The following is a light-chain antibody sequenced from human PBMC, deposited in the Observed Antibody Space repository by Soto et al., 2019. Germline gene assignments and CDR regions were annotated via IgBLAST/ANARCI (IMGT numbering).Light chain of an antibody. CDR2: DVS. Sequence: QSALTQPRSVSGSPGQSVTISCTGTSSDVGGYNYVSWYQQHPGKAPKLMIYDVSKRPSGVPDRFSGSKSGNTASLTISGLQAEDEADYYCSSYAGSYTVYVFGTGTKVTVL. CDR1: SSDVGGYNY. CDR3: SSYAGSYTVYV. J-gene: IGLJ1*01. V-gene: IGLV2-11*01.